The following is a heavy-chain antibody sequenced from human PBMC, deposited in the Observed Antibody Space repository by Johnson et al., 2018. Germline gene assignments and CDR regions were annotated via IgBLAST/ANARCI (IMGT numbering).Heavy chain of an antibody. J-gene: IGHJ6*02. CDR1: GFTFSRFG. D-gene: IGHD2-2*01. CDR2: VSYDGSNK. V-gene: IGHV3-30*18. Sequence: QVRLVEAGGGVVQPGRSLRLSCAASGFTFSRFGMHWVRQAPGKGLEWVAVVSYDGSNKYYADSVKGRFTLSRDNSKNTLSLQMHSLRVEDTAVFYCAKGYQSWGHYYRMDVWGQGTTGSVSS. CDR3: AKGYQSWGHYYRMDV.